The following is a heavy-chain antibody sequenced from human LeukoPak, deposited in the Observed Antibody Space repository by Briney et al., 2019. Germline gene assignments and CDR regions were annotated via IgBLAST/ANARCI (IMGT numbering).Heavy chain of an antibody. CDR2: ISGSGGIT. D-gene: IGHD2-2*01. CDR1: GFTFSSCA. V-gene: IGHV3-23*01. Sequence: PGGSLRLSCAASGFTFSSCAMNWVRQAPGKGLEWVSGISGSGGITHYADSVRGRFTISRDNSKNTLYLQMNSLRAEDTAVYYCARDPYLVDAFDIWGQGTMVTVSS. CDR3: ARDPYLVDAFDI. J-gene: IGHJ3*02.